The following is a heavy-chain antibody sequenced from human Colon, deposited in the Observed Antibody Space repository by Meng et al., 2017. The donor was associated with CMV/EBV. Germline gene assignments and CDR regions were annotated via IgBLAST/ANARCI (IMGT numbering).Heavy chain of an antibody. Sequence: ASVKVSCKASGYTFTTYSIAWVRQGPGQGLEWMGLISPNNGNTKYAQRLQDRVSMTTDTSTRTAYMELRSLRSDDTAVYYCARVVVIPADYYTMDVWGPGTTVTVSS. CDR3: ARVVVIPADYYTMDV. CDR1: GYTFTTYS. V-gene: IGHV1-18*01. CDR2: ISPNNGNT. D-gene: IGHD2-2*01. J-gene: IGHJ6*02.